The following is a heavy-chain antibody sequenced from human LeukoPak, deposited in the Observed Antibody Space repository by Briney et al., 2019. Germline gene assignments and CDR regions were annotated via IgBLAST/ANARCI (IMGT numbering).Heavy chain of an antibody. D-gene: IGHD5-18*01. CDR3: ARGYTCGY. CDR2: IKEDGSEK. J-gene: IGHJ4*02. V-gene: IGHV3-7*04. Sequence: PGGSLRLSCSASGFTFCTYWMSWVRQAPGKGLEWVANIKEDGSEKNYADSVKGRFTISGDNAKNSLYLQMNSLRAEDTAVYYCARGYTCGYWGQGTLVIVSS. CDR1: GFTFCTYW.